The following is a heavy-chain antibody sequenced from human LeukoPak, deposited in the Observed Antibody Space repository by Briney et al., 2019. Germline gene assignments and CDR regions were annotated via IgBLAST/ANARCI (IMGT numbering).Heavy chain of an antibody. CDR1: GFTVSSTY. Sequence: TGGSLRLSCAASGFTVSSTYMTWVRQAPGKGLEWVSVIYSGGSTYYAVSVKGRFTISRDNSKNTLYLQMNSLRAEDTAVYYCARVGQRYSSAWYYVDYYDYWGQGTLVTVSS. J-gene: IGHJ4*02. CDR3: ARVGQRYSSAWYYVDYYDY. CDR2: IYSGGST. V-gene: IGHV3-53*01. D-gene: IGHD6-13*01.